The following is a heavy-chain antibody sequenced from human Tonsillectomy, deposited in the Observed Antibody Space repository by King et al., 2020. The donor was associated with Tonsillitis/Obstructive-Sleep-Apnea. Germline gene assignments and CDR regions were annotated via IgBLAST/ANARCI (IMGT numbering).Heavy chain of an antibody. V-gene: IGHV3-30*04. CDR1: GFTFSSYA. CDR2: ISSDGNNK. D-gene: IGHD3-22*01. CDR3: ARVDTMIVVVTYFDY. J-gene: IGHJ4*02. Sequence: QVQLVESGGGVVQPGRSLRISCAASGFTFSSYAMHWVRQAPGRGLEWVAVISSDGNNKYYADSGKGRFTISRDNSKNTVYLQMNSLRAEDTAVYYCARVDTMIVVVTYFDYWGQGTLVTVSS.